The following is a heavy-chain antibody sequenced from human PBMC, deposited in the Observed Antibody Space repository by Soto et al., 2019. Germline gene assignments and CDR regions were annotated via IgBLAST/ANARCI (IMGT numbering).Heavy chain of an antibody. CDR1: VYPLWSYG. CDR3: ARDGSAGSLEY. Sequence: QVLLVQSGTEVKKSGASVRVSCGTSVYPLWSYGIRWGRRAPGEGLVWMGRTSFFNNKTNYAQKFQGRVTMTTDTSTSTVYMEVRSLRSDDTAVYYCARDGSAGSLEYWGPGTLVAVSA. J-gene: IGHJ4*02. V-gene: IGHV1-18*04. D-gene: IGHD3-10*01. CDR2: TSFFNNKT.